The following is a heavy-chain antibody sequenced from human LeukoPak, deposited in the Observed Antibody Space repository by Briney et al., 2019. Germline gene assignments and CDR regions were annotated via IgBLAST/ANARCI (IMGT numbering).Heavy chain of an antibody. CDR3: ARTPRGYSYGIFDY. Sequence: SETLSLTCTVSGGSISSYYWSWIRQPPGKGLEWIGYIYYSGSTNYNPSLKSRVTISVDTSRNQFSLKLSSVTAADTAVYYCARTPRGYSYGIFDYWGQGTLVTVSS. J-gene: IGHJ4*02. V-gene: IGHV4-59*08. CDR2: IYYSGST. D-gene: IGHD5-18*01. CDR1: GGSISSYY.